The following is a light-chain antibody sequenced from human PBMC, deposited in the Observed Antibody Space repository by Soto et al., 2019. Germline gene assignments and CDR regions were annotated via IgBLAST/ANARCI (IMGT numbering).Light chain of an antibody. Sequence: QPVLTQPPSASASLGASVTLTCTLSSGYSNYKVDWYQQRPGKGPRFVMRVGTGGIVGSKGDGIPDRFSVLGSGLNRYLTIKNIQEEDESDYHCGADHGSGSNFVAFGGGTKLTVL. CDR2: VGTGGIVG. CDR1: SGYSNYK. J-gene: IGLJ2*01. V-gene: IGLV9-49*01. CDR3: GADHGSGSNFVA.